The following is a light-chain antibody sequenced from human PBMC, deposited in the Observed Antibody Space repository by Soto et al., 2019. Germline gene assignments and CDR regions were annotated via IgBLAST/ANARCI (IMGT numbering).Light chain of an antibody. CDR3: QQYGYSPGT. Sequence: EIVLTQSPGTLSLSPGERAPSPSRPSRGVGATSLGWYQQKPGQAPRLLIYDASRRATGIPDRFSGSGSGTDFTLTISRLESEDFAVYYCQQYGYSPGTFGQGTKVEIK. J-gene: IGKJ1*01. CDR2: DAS. CDR1: RGVGATS. V-gene: IGKV3-20*01.